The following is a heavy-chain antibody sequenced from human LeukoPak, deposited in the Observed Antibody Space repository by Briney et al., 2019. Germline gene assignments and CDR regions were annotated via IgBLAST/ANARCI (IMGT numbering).Heavy chain of an antibody. J-gene: IGHJ3*02. CDR2: IIPIFGTA. V-gene: IGHV1-69*05. Sequence: SVKVSCKASGYTFTSYGISWVRQAPGQGLEWMGGIIPIFGTANYAQKFQGRVTITTDESTSTAYMELSSLRSEDTAVYYCAKGTTTGGGNAFDIWGQGTMVTVSS. CDR3: AKGTTTGGGNAFDI. D-gene: IGHD4-17*01. CDR1: GYTFTSYG.